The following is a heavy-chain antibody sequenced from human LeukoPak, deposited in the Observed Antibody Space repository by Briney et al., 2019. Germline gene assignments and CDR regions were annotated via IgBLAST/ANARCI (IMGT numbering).Heavy chain of an antibody. CDR1: GFTFSSYS. CDR3: AKHEKVLMVYAIGY. D-gene: IGHD2-8*01. Sequence: PGGSLRLSCAASGFTFSSYSMNWVRQAPGKGLEWVSSISSSSSYIYYADSVKGRFTISRDNAKNSLYLQMNSLRAEDTAVYYCAKHEKVLMVYAIGYWGQGTLVTVSS. CDR2: ISSSSSYI. V-gene: IGHV3-21*04. J-gene: IGHJ4*02.